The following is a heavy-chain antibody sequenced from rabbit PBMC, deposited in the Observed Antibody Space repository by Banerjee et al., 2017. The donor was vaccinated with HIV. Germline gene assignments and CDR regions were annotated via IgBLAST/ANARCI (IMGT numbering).Heavy chain of an antibody. CDR3: ARHVHFVGSDL. CDR1: GFSFSNGYV. Sequence: QEQLEESGGDLVKPEGSLTLTCTASGFSFSNGYVMCWVRQAPGKGLEWIACIYSDRGTTYYASWAKGRFTISKPSSTTVTLQMTSLTAADTATYFCARHVHFVGSDLWGPGTLVTVS. J-gene: IGHJ4*01. D-gene: IGHD3-1*01. V-gene: IGHV1S45*01. CDR2: IYSDRGTT.